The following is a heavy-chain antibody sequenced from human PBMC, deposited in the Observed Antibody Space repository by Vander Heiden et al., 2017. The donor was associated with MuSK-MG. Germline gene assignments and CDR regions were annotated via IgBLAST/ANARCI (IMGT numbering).Heavy chain of an antibody. CDR2: VSYDGTKK. J-gene: IGHJ5*02. D-gene: IGHD3-16*01. CDR1: GFNFSNYG. Sequence: QVQLVESGGRVVQSEGSLRLSCVTSGFNFSNYGIPWAPQAPGKGLEWAAVVSYDGTKKYYADSVKGRFTVSRDDSKKSVFLQMNSLRPEDTAVYYCAKDTDNYEGFDPWGQGTLVTVSS. V-gene: IGHV3-30*18. CDR3: AKDTDNYEGFDP.